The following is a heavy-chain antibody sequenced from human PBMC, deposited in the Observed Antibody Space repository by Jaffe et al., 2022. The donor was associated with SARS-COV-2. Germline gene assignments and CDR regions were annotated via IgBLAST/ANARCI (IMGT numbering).Heavy chain of an antibody. Sequence: QVQLQESGPGLVKPSQTLSLTCTVSGGSITSGGYYWNWIRQHPGKGLEWIGYIYYTGSNYYNPSLKSRVSISLVTSKSQFSLKLTSVTAADTAVYYCARSFGLYYFDSWGQGTLVTVSS. CDR2: IYYTGSN. CDR1: GGSITSGGYY. D-gene: IGHD1-26*01. CDR3: ARSFGLYYFDS. V-gene: IGHV4-31*03. J-gene: IGHJ4*02.